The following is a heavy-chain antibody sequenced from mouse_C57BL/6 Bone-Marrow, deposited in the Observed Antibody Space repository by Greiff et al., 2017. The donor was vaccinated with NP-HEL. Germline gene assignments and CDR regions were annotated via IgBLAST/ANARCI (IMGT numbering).Heavy chain of an antibody. J-gene: IGHJ4*01. CDR3: TKGWPYAMDY. D-gene: IGHD2-3*01. V-gene: IGHV1-15*01. CDR2: FDPETGGT. CDR1: GYTFTDYE. Sequence: VQLKQSGAELVRPGASVTLSCKASGYTFTDYEMHWVKQTPVHGLEWIGAFDPETGGTAYNQKFKGKAILTADKSSSTAYMELRSLTSEDSAVYYCTKGWPYAMDYWGQGTSVTVSS.